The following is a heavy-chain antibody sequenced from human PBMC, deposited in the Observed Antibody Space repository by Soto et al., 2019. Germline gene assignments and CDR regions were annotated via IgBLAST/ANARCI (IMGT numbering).Heavy chain of an antibody. D-gene: IGHD6-13*01. CDR1: GFTFSSYA. Sequence: QPGGSLRLSCAASGFTFSSYAMSWVRQAPGKGLEWVSAISGSGGSTYYADSVKGRFTISRDNSKNTLCLQMNSLRAEDTAVYYCASSVYSSSWYTGLGYYYGMDVWGQGTTVTVSS. V-gene: IGHV3-23*01. J-gene: IGHJ6*02. CDR3: ASSVYSSSWYTGLGYYYGMDV. CDR2: ISGSGGST.